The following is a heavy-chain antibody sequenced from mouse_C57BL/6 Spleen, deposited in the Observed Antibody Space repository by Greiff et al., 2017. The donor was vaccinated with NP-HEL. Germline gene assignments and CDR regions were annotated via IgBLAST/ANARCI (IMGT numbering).Heavy chain of an antibody. Sequence: QVQLQQSGPELVKPGASVKISCKASGYAFSSSWMNWVKQRPGKGLEWIGRIYPGDGDTNYNGKFKGTATLTADKSSSTAYMQLSSLTSEDSAVYFCARWDYDDAMDYWGQGTSVTVSS. CDR2: IYPGDGDT. D-gene: IGHD2-4*01. CDR3: ARWDYDDAMDY. CDR1: GYAFSSSW. V-gene: IGHV1-82*01. J-gene: IGHJ4*01.